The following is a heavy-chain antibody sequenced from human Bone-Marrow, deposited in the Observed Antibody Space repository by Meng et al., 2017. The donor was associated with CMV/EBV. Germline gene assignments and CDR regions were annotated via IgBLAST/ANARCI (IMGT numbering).Heavy chain of an antibody. J-gene: IGHJ4*02. D-gene: IGHD6-13*01. CDR3: ARSLNTAAAY. CDR1: RFSVNTNY. V-gene: IGHV3-66*02. Sequence: GESLKISCAASRFSVNTNYMSWVRQTPGKGLEWVSIIHSGGTTHYADSVRGRFTISRDHTKNTLYLQMTSLRPDDSGVYYCARSLNTAAAYWGQGTLVTVSS. CDR2: IHSGGTT.